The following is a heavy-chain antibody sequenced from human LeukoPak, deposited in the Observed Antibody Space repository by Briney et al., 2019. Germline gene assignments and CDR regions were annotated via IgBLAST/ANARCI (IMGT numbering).Heavy chain of an antibody. CDR3: AKDLSRRYSVFDP. CDR2: ISSSSSYI. V-gene: IGHV3-21*01. J-gene: IGHJ5*02. D-gene: IGHD1-14*01. CDR1: GFTFSSYS. Sequence: GGSLRLSCAASGFTFSSYSMNWVRQAPGKGLEWVSSISSSSSYIYYADSVKGRFTISRDNAKNSLYLQMNSLRAEDTAVYYCAKDLSRRYSVFDPWGQGTLVTVSS.